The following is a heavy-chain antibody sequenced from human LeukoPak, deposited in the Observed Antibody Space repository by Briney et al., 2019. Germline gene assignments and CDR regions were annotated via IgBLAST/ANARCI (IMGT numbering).Heavy chain of an antibody. Sequence: ASVKVSCKASGYTFAGYYMHWVRQAPGQGLEWMGWITPNSGGTNYAQKFQGRVTMTRDTAISTAYMELSRLRSDDTAVYYCAREVFGATMIDYWGQGTLVTVSS. CDR1: GYTFAGYY. CDR3: AREVFGATMIDY. V-gene: IGHV1-2*02. CDR2: ITPNSGGT. D-gene: IGHD1-26*01. J-gene: IGHJ4*02.